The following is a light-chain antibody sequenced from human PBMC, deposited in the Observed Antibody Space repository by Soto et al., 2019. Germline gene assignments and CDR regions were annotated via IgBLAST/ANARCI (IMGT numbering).Light chain of an antibody. J-gene: IGKJ4*01. V-gene: IGKV3-20*01. Sequence: EIVLTQSPGTLSLSPGERATLSCRASQSVSSSYLAWYQQNPGQAPRLLIYGTSTRASGIPDRFSGSGSGTDFTLTITRLEPEDFAVYFCQQYGVSPATFGGGTKVDIK. CDR3: QQYGVSPAT. CDR2: GTS. CDR1: QSVSSSY.